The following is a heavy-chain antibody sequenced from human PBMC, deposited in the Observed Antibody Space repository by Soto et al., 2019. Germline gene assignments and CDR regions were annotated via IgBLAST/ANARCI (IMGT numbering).Heavy chain of an antibody. D-gene: IGHD5-12*01. J-gene: IGHJ4*02. CDR1: ESTFSNSG. V-gene: IGHV3-30*03. Sequence: QVQLVESGGGVVHPGRSLRLSCAASESTFSNSGMHWVRQAPGKGLKWVAVISNDGSDKYYADSVKGRFTISRENSKKTLFLQMNSLRPEDTAVYYCARAPRGFSAYDASLQIDSWGQGTLVTVSS. CDR3: ARAPRGFSAYDASLQIDS. CDR2: ISNDGSDK.